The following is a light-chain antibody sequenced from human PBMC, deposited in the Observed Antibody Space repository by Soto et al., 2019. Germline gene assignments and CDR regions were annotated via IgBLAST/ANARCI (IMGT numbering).Light chain of an antibody. CDR1: QSVGTN. CDR2: GAS. J-gene: IGKJ1*01. Sequence: EIVLTQSPATLSVSPGERATLSCRASQSVGTNFAWYQQKHGQAPRLLIHGASSRATGIPARFSGSGSGTQFTLTISSLQSEDFAVYYCQQYSNWPQTFGQVAKVDI. V-gene: IGKV3-15*01. CDR3: QQYSNWPQT.